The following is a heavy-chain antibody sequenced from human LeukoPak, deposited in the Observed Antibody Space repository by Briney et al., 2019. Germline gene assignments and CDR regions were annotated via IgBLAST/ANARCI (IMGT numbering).Heavy chain of an antibody. J-gene: IGHJ4*02. CDR1: GFTFSSHA. CDR3: AKDLNRSSSWYSPFDY. V-gene: IGHV3-23*01. CDR2: ISGSVSST. Sequence: GGSLRLSCAASGFTFSSHAMRWVSQAPGKGLEWVSAISGSVSSTYYADSVKGRFTISRDNSKNTLYLEMNSLRAEDTAVYYYAKDLNRSSSWYSPFDYWGQGTLVTVSS. D-gene: IGHD6-13*01.